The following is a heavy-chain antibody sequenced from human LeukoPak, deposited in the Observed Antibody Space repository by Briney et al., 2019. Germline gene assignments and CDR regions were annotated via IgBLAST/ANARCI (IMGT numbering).Heavy chain of an antibody. Sequence: GSLRLSCTASGFSFSGHWMHWARHLPGKGLVWVSRISPTGSTTSYADSVKGRFTVSRDNAKNTLYLQVNNLRAEDTAVYYCARGPNSNWSGLDFWGQGTLLTVSS. V-gene: IGHV3-74*01. CDR3: ARGPNSNWSGLDF. J-gene: IGHJ4*02. CDR1: GFSFSGHW. D-gene: IGHD6-6*01. CDR2: ISPTGSTT.